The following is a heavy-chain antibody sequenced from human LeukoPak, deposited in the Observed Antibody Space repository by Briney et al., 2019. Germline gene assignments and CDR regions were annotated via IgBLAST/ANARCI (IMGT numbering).Heavy chain of an antibody. CDR3: ARRNYGDYDHYFDY. V-gene: IGHV4-59*08. CDR1: GDSISSYY. CDR2: VSYSGRT. D-gene: IGHD4-17*01. J-gene: IGHJ4*02. Sequence: KPPETLSLTCTVSGDSISSYYWSWIRQPPGEGLEWIGYVSYSGRTNYNPSLKSRVTISVDTSRNQFSLKLSSVTAADTAVYYCARRNYGDYDHYFDYWGQGTLVTVSS.